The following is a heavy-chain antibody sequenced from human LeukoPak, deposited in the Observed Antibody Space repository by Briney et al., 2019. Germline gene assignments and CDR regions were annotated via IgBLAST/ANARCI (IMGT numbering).Heavy chain of an antibody. J-gene: IGHJ3*02. CDR2: INHRGST. V-gene: IGHV4-34*09. D-gene: IGHD3-22*01. CDR1: GVSFSGYY. CDR3: ARGSLTYYDSSGYYYRAFDI. Sequence: SETLPLTCAVYGVSFSGYYWSWIRQPPGKGLDWIGEINHRGSTNHNPSLKSRVTISVDTSKNQFSLKLSSVTAADTAVYYCARGSLTYYDSSGYYYRAFDIWGQGTMVTVSS.